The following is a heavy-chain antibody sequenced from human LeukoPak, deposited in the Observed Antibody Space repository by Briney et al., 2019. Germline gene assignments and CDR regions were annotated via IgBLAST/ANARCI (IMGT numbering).Heavy chain of an antibody. J-gene: IGHJ4*02. CDR3: ATGRYSSGWPTLFDY. V-gene: IGHV1-24*01. CDR2: FDPEDGET. CDR1: GYTLTELS. Sequence: ASVKVSCKVSGYTLTELSMHWVRQAPGKGLEWMGGFDPEDGETIYAQKFQGRVTMTEDTSTDTAYMERSSLRSEDTAVYYCATGRYSSGWPTLFDYWGQGTLVTVSS. D-gene: IGHD6-25*01.